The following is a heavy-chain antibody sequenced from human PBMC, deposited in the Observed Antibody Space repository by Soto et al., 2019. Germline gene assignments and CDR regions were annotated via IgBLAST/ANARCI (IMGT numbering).Heavy chain of an antibody. CDR3: ARELTYYYDSSGYYYPSRYYGMDV. D-gene: IGHD3-22*01. J-gene: IGHJ6*02. Sequence: GGSLRLSCAASGFTFSSYGMHWVRQAPGKGLEWVAVIWYDGSNKYYADSVKGRFTISRDNSKNTLYLQMNSLRAEDTAVYYCARELTYYYDSSGYYYPSRYYGMDVCGQGTTVTVS. CDR1: GFTFSSYG. CDR2: IWYDGSNK. V-gene: IGHV3-33*01.